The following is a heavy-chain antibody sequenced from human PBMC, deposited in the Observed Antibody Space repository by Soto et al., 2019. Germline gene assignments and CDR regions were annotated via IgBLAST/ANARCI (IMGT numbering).Heavy chain of an antibody. D-gene: IGHD2-15*01. CDR2: INHSGST. Sequence: KTSETLSLTCAVYGGSFSGYYWSWIRQPPGKGLEWIGEINHSGSTNYNPSLKSRVTISVDTSKNQFSLKLSSVTAADTAVYYCARGGCSGGSCYLHYYYYGMDVWGQGTTVTVSS. CDR3: ARGGCSGGSCYLHYYYYGMDV. CDR1: GGSFSGYY. V-gene: IGHV4-34*01. J-gene: IGHJ6*02.